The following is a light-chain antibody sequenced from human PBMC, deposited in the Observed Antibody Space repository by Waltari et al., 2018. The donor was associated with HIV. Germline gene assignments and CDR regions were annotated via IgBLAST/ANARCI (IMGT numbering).Light chain of an antibody. CDR2: SAY. CDR1: QSISTY. J-gene: IGKJ3*01. CDR3: QHSYGSPFN. V-gene: IGKV1-39*01. Sequence: DIQTTQSPSYLSASVVDSVVITCRASQSISTYLNWYQQKPGKAHVLLVYSAYTLQPGAPSRFRVAGSGRDFSLSISGLQTEDFATYFCQHSYGSPFNFGPGT.